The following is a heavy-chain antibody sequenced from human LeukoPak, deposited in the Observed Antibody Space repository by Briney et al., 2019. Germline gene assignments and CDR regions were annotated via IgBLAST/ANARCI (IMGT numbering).Heavy chain of an antibody. V-gene: IGHV3-30*04. D-gene: IGHD6-13*01. CDR3: ARQTLAASGLDQ. Sequence: LTGGSLRLSCAVSGFTFSAYNMHWVRQAPGKGLDWVAVVKDDGSYTSYAASVKGRFTISRDNSKNTVVLQMNSLSVDDTAIYYCARQTLAASGLDQWGQGMLVTVSS. J-gene: IGHJ4*02. CDR1: GFTFSAYN. CDR2: VKDDGSYT.